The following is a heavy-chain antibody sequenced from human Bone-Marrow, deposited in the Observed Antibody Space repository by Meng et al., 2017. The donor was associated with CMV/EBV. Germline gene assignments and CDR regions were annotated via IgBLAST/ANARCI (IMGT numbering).Heavy chain of an antibody. J-gene: IGHJ3*02. CDR2: ISSSGSTI. D-gene: IGHD6-6*01. CDR1: GFTFSSYE. V-gene: IGHV3-48*03. Sequence: GGSLRLSCAASGFTFSSYEMNWVRQAPGKGLEWVSYISSSGSTIYYADSVKGRFTISRDNAKNSLYLQMNSLRAEDTAMYYCARAGSSSGAFDIWGQGTMVTVSS. CDR3: ARAGSSSGAFDI.